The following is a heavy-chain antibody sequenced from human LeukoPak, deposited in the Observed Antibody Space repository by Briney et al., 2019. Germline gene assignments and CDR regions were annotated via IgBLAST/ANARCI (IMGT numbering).Heavy chain of an antibody. CDR2: INPNSGGT. CDR1: GYTFTNFG. CDR3: ATYNYYDSSGYYWADAFDI. Sequence: GASVKVSCKASGYTFTNFGISWVRQAPGQGLEWMGRINPNSGGTNYAQKFQGRVTMTRDTSISTAYMELSRLRSDDTAVYYCATYNYYDSSGYYWADAFDIWGQGTMVTVSS. V-gene: IGHV1-2*06. J-gene: IGHJ3*02. D-gene: IGHD3-22*01.